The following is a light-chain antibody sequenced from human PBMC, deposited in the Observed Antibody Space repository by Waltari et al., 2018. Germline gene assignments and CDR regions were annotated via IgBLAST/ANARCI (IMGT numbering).Light chain of an antibody. CDR1: HSVSRY. J-gene: IGKJ4*01. CDR3: QQRSNWPLT. V-gene: IGKV3-11*01. Sequence: EIVLPQSPATLSLSPGASATLSCRASHSVSRYLAWYQQKPGQAPRLLLSDASNRATGIPARFSGSGSGTDFTLTISSLEPEDFAVYYCQQRSNWPLTFGGGTKVEIK. CDR2: DAS.